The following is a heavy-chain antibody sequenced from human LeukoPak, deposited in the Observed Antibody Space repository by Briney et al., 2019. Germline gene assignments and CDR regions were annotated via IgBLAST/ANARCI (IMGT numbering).Heavy chain of an antibody. Sequence: PSETLSLTCTVSGGSISSYHWIWIRQPAGKGLEWIGRINSNGDTVYNPSLKSRATMSFDMTNNQFSLKLSSVTAADTAVHYCARESPLGHYFDYWGQGTLVTVSS. CDR2: INSNGDT. V-gene: IGHV4-4*07. CDR1: GGSISSYH. D-gene: IGHD3-16*01. CDR3: ARESPLGHYFDY. J-gene: IGHJ4*02.